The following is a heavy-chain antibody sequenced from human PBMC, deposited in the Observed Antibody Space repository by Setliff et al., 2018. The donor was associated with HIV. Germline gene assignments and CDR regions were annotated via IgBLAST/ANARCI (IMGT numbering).Heavy chain of an antibody. CDR3: AAGLWFGEFSLWQYWHFDL. Sequence: SETLSLTCTVSGGSISSGDYYWSWIRQPPGKGLDWIAYIYYSGSTYYNPSLMSRVTISLDTSKNQFALKLSSVTAADTAVYYCAAGLWFGEFSLWQYWHFDLWGRGTLVTVSS. J-gene: IGHJ2*01. CDR2: IYYSGST. V-gene: IGHV4-30-4*08. D-gene: IGHD3-10*01. CDR1: GGSISSGDYY.